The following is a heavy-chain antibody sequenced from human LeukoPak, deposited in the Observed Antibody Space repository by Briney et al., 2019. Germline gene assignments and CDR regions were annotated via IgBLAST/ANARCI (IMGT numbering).Heavy chain of an antibody. Sequence: PSETLSLTCTVSGGSISSYYWSWIRQPPGKGLEWIGYIYYSGSTNYNPSLKSRVTISVDTSKNQFSLKLSSVTAADTAVYYCARGAPRDPICLDVWGQGITVTVSS. CDR2: IYYSGST. V-gene: IGHV4-59*01. D-gene: IGHD1-26*01. CDR3: ARGAPRDPICLDV. J-gene: IGHJ6*02. CDR1: GGSISSYY.